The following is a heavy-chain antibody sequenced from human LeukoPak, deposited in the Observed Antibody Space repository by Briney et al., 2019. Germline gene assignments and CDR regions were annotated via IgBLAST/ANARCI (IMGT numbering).Heavy chain of an antibody. J-gene: IGHJ4*02. CDR1: GYTFTGYY. CDR3: ARGYSSPVPNFGY. V-gene: IGHV1-2*02. D-gene: IGHD6-13*01. Sequence: ASVKVSCKASGYTFTGYYMHWVRQAPGQGFEWMGWINPNNGGTSYAQKFQGRVTMTRDTSITTSYMELPSLTSDDTAVYYCARGYSSPVPNFGYWGQGTLVTVSS. CDR2: INPNNGGT.